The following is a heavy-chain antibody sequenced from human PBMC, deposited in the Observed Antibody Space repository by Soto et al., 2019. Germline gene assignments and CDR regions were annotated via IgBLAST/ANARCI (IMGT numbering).Heavy chain of an antibody. CDR3: ETVGRYGSGSHSHDY. CDR2: IIPIFGTA. Sequence: ASVKVSCKASGGTFSSYAISWVRQAPGQGLEWMGGIIPIFGTANYAQKFQGRVTITADESTSTAYMELSSLRSEDTAVYYCETVGRYGSGSHSHDYWGQGTLVTVSS. J-gene: IGHJ4*02. V-gene: IGHV1-69*13. CDR1: GGTFSSYA. D-gene: IGHD3-10*01.